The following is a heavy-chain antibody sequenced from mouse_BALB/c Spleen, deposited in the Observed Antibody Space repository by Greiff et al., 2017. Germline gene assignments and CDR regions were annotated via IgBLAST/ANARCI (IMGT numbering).Heavy chain of an antibody. CDR2: IWSGGST. D-gene: IGHD1-1*01. J-gene: IGHJ2*01. Sequence: VKLVESGPGLVQPSQSLSITCTVSGFSLTSYGVHWVRQSPGKGLEWLGVIWSGGSTDYNAAFISRLSISKDNSKSQVFFKMNSLQANDTAIYYCARESGFITTVVAPFDYWGQGTTLTVSS. CDR3: ARESGFITTVVAPFDY. V-gene: IGHV2-2*02. CDR1: GFSLTSYG.